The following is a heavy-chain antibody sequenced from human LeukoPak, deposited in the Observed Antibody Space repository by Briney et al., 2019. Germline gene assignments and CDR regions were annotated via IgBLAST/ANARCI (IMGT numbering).Heavy chain of an antibody. D-gene: IGHD6-13*01. CDR1: GGSISSNNYY. CDR2: IFYSGST. CDR3: ARGAGYSSTKIDY. V-gene: IGHV4-39*07. J-gene: IGHJ4*02. Sequence: SETLSLTCTVSGGSISSNNYYWGWIRQPPGEGLEWIGSIFYSGSTYYNPSLKSRVTISVDTSKNQFSLKLSSVTAADTAVYYCARGAGYSSTKIDYWGQGTLVTVSS.